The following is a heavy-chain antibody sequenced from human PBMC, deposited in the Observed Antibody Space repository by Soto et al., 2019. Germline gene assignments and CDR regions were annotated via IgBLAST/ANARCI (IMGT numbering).Heavy chain of an antibody. Sequence: QVQLVQSGAEVKKPGASVKVSCKASGYTFTSYGISWVRQAPGQGLEWMGWISAYNGNTSYAQKLQGRVTMTTGTSASTAYMELRSLRSDDTAVYYCARIYCSSTSCYVGGDYWGQGTLVTVSS. CDR3: ARIYCSSTSCYVGGDY. CDR2: ISAYNGNT. CDR1: GYTFTSYG. J-gene: IGHJ4*02. V-gene: IGHV1-18*01. D-gene: IGHD2-2*01.